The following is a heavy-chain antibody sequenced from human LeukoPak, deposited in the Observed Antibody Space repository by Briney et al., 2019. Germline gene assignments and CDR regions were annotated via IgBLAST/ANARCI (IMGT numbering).Heavy chain of an antibody. Sequence: SETLSLTCAVYGGSFSGYYWSWIRQPPGKGLEWIGYIYYSGSTNYNPSLKSRVTISVDTSKNQFSLKLSSVTAADTAVYYCARELGIRAVAGTYYYYGMDVWGQGTTVTVSS. D-gene: IGHD6-19*01. J-gene: IGHJ6*02. V-gene: IGHV4-59*08. CDR1: GGSFSGYY. CDR3: ARELGIRAVAGTYYYYGMDV. CDR2: IYYSGST.